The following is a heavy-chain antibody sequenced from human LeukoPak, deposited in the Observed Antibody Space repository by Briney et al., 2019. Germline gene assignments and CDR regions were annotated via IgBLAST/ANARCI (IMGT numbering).Heavy chain of an antibody. CDR3: ARDCHYCSGRSCYPNFDY. Sequence: SQTLSLTCAISGDSVSSNSAAWNWIRQSPSRGLEWLGRTYYRSKWYNDYAVSVKSRITINPDTSKNQFSLQLNSVTPEDTAVYYCARDCHYCSGRSCYPNFDYWGQGTLVTVSS. CDR2: TYYRSKWYN. V-gene: IGHV6-1*01. D-gene: IGHD2-15*01. J-gene: IGHJ4*02. CDR1: GDSVSSNSAA.